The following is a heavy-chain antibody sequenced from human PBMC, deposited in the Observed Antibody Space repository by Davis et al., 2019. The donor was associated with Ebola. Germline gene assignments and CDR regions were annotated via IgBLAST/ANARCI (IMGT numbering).Heavy chain of an antibody. CDR2: MNPNSGYT. CDR3: AIDLGSQFDS. V-gene: IGHV1-8*01. Sequence: ASVKVSCKASGYTFTTYDINWVRQATGQGLEWMGWMNPNSGYTGYAQKFQGKVTMTRNTSISTAYMELSSLRSEDTAVYYCAIDLGSQFDSWGQGTLVTVSS. D-gene: IGHD2-15*01. CDR1: GYTFTTYD. J-gene: IGHJ4*02.